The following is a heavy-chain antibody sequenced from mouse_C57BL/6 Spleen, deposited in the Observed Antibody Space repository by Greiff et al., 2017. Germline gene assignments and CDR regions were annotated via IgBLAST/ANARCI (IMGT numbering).Heavy chain of an antibody. CDR3: ARGGRFDY. CDR1: GFTFSSYA. CDR2: ISDGGSYT. J-gene: IGHJ2*01. Sequence: EVKLVESGGGLLKPGGSLKLSCAASGFTFSSYAMSWVRQTPEKRLEWVATISDGGSYTYYPDNVKGRFTISRDNAKNNLYLQMSHLKSEDTAMYYCARGGRFDYWGQGTTLTVSS. V-gene: IGHV5-4*03.